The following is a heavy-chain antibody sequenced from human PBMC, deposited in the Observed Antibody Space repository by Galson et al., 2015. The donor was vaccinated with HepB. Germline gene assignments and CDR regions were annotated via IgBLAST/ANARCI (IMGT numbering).Heavy chain of an antibody. CDR1: GFTVSSNY. Sequence: SLRLSCAASGFTVSSNYMSWVRQAPGKGLEWVSVIYSGGSTYYADSVKGRFTISRDNSKNTLYLQMNSLRAEDTAVYYCARVALGSSGWYEYYFDYWGQGTLVTVSS. CDR2: IYSGGST. CDR3: ARVALGSSGWYEYYFDY. V-gene: IGHV3-66*01. D-gene: IGHD6-19*01. J-gene: IGHJ4*02.